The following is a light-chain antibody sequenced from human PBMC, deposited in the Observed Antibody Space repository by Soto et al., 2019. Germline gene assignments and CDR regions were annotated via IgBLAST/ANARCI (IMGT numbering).Light chain of an antibody. Sequence: QSALTQPASVSGSPGQSITISCTGTSSDVGAYNYVSWYQQHPGKAPKLMIFEVSDRPSGVSNRFSGSKSGNTASLTISGLQAEDEADYYCSPYTSSNTLVFGGGTKVTVL. CDR2: EVS. CDR1: SSDVGAYNY. CDR3: SPYTSSNTLV. V-gene: IGLV2-14*01. J-gene: IGLJ2*01.